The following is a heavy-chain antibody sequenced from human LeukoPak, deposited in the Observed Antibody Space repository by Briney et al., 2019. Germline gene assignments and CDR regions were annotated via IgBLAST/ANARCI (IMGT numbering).Heavy chain of an antibody. CDR2: IYTSGST. V-gene: IGHV4-61*02. CDR1: GGSISSGSYY. J-gene: IGHJ4*02. CDR3: ARPYYYGSGSYYFY. D-gene: IGHD3-10*01. Sequence: SETLSLTCTVSGGSISSGSYYWSWIRQPAGKGLEWIGRIYTSGSTNYNPSLKSRVTISVDTSKNQFSLKLSSVTAADTAVYYCARPYYYGSGSYYFYWGQGTLVTVSS.